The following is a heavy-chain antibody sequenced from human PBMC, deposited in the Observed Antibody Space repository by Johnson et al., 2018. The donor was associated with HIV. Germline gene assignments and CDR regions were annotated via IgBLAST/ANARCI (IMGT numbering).Heavy chain of an antibody. CDR2: ISGNDNTI. CDR1: GFTVTDYY. D-gene: IGHD1-14*01. J-gene: IGHJ3*02. CDR3: ARPTKPGDAFDI. V-gene: IGHV3-11*04. Sequence: QVQLVESGGGLVKPGGSLRLSCTASGFTVTDYYMSWIRQAPGKGLEWVSYISGNDNTIYYADSVKGRFTISRDSSKNTLYLQMNSLRTEDTAAYYCARPTKPGDAFDIWGQGTMVTVSS.